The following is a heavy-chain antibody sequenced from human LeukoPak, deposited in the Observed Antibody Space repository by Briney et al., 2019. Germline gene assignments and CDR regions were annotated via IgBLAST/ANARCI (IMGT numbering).Heavy chain of an antibody. Sequence: GGSLRLSCAASGFTFSTYAMTWVRQAPGKGLESVSLISATGSTTYYADSVKGRFTISRDNSKNTLYLQMNSQRAEDTAVYYCAKDYYGSGSYYNGDAFDIWGQGTMVTVSS. CDR1: GFTFSTYA. V-gene: IGHV3-23*01. CDR3: AKDYYGSGSYYNGDAFDI. D-gene: IGHD3-10*01. CDR2: ISATGSTT. J-gene: IGHJ3*02.